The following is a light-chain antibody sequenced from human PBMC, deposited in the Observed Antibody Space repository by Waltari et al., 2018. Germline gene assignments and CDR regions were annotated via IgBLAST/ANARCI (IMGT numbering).Light chain of an antibody. CDR2: SNN. V-gene: IGLV1-44*01. CDR3: AAWDDSLNEWV. J-gene: IGLJ3*02. Sequence: QSVLTQPPSASGTPGQRVTISCSGSSSNIGSNHVNWYQQPPGTAPKLLIYSNNQRPSGVPDRFSGSKSGTSASLAISGLQSEDEADYYCAAWDDSLNEWVFGGGTKLTVL. CDR1: SSNIGSNH.